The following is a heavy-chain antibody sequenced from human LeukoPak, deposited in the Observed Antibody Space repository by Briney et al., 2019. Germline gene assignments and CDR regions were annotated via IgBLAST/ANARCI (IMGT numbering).Heavy chain of an antibody. V-gene: IGHV3-74*01. J-gene: IGHJ6*02. CDR3: AREPLDRYCSSTSCQYYYYGMDV. Sequence: GGSLRLSCAASGFTFSSYWMHWVRQAPGKGLVWVSRINSDGSSTSYADSEKGRFTISRDNAKNTLYLQMNSLRAEDTAVYYCAREPLDRYCSSTSCQYYYYGMDVWGQGTTVTVSS. CDR1: GFTFSSYW. D-gene: IGHD2-2*01. CDR2: INSDGSST.